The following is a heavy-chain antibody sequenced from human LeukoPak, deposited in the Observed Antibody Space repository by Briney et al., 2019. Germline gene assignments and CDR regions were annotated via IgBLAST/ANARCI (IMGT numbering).Heavy chain of an antibody. CDR2: ISAYNGNT. V-gene: IGHV1-18*04. CDR1: GYTFTGYY. D-gene: IGHD4-17*01. CDR3: ARDLYGDYYFDY. J-gene: IGHJ4*02. Sequence: ASVKVSCKASGYTFTGYYMHWVRQAPGQGLEWMGWISAYNGNTNYAQKLQGRVTMTTDTSTSTAYMELRSLRSDDTAVYYCARDLYGDYYFDYWGQGTLVTVSS.